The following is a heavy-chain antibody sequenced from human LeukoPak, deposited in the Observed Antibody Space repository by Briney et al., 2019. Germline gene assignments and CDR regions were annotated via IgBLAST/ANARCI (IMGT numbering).Heavy chain of an antibody. CDR2: IIPIFGTA. CDR3: ARDYRPYYYDSSGLDWYFDL. Sequence: SVKVSCKASGGTFISYAISWVRQAPGQGLEWMGRIIPIFGTANYAQKFQGRVTITTDESTSTAYMELNSLRSEDTAVYYCARDYRPYYYDSSGLDWYFDLWGRGTLVTVSS. J-gene: IGHJ2*01. CDR1: GGTFISYA. V-gene: IGHV1-69*05. D-gene: IGHD3-22*01.